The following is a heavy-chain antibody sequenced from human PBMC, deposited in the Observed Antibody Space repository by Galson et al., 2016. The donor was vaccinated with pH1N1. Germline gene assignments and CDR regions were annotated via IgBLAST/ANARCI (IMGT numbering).Heavy chain of an antibody. V-gene: IGHV2-5*02. D-gene: IGHD4-17*01. Sequence: PALVKPTQTLTLTCSFSGFSLSPNRVGVGWIRQPPGKALEWLALIYWDDDKRYSPSLKSRLTITKDTSKNQVVLTMTNMGPVDKATYYCARNGYGDYVGYFDYWGQGTLVTVSS. CDR2: IYWDDDK. CDR1: GFSLSPNRVG. CDR3: ARNGYGDYVGYFDY. J-gene: IGHJ4*02.